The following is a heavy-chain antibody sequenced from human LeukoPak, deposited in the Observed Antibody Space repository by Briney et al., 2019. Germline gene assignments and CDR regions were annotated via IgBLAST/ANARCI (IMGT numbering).Heavy chain of an antibody. D-gene: IGHD3-22*01. J-gene: IGHJ4*02. CDR2: ISGSGRTI. CDR3: ASSSGYYYKAFDY. CDR1: GFTFSSYS. Sequence: PGGSLRLSCAASGFTFSSYSMNWVRQAPGKGLEWISYISGSGRTIYYADSVKGRFTISRDNAKNSLDLQMNSLRAEDTAVYYCASSSGYYYKAFDYWGQGTLVTVSS. V-gene: IGHV3-48*04.